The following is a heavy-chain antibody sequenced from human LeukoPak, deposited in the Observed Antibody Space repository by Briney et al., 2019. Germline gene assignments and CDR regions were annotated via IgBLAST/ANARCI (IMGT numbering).Heavy chain of an antibody. CDR3: ARASAVAVLLYYYYGMDV. Sequence: SETLSLTCTVSGGSISSSSYYWGWIRQPPGKGLEWIGSIYYSGSTYYNPSLKSRVAISVDTSKNQFSLKLSSVTAADTAVYYCARASAVAVLLYYYYGMDVWGQGTTVTVSS. CDR1: GGSISSSSYY. D-gene: IGHD6-19*01. V-gene: IGHV4-39*07. J-gene: IGHJ6*02. CDR2: IYYSGST.